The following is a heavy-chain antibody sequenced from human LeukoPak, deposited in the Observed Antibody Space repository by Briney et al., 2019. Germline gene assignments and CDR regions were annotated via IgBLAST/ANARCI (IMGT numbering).Heavy chain of an antibody. V-gene: IGHV4-34*01. J-gene: IGHJ4*02. Sequence: PSETLSLTCAGYGGSFSCYYLSWLRQPPGKGLEWIGEINHSGSTNYHPSLKCRVPISVDTSKNQFSLKLCSVTGADTAVYYCARGLGTMIQWGQGTLVTVSS. CDR1: GGSFSCYY. CDR2: INHSGST. D-gene: IGHD3-22*01. CDR3: ARGLGTMIQ.